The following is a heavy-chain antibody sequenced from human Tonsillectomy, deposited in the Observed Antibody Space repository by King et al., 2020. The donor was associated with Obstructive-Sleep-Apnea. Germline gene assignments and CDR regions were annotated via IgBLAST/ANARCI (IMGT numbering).Heavy chain of an antibody. CDR3: ARVLGYYGSGSYSRVFYFDY. CDR1: GYTFTNYD. V-gene: IGHV1-8*01. Sequence: VQLVQSGAEVKKPGASVKVSCKASGYTFTNYDVNWVRQATGQGLEWMGWMNPNSGNTDYSQKFQGRVTMTRNTSISTAFMELSSLRSEDTAVYYCARVLGYYGSGSYSRVFYFDYWGQGTLVTVSS. D-gene: IGHD3-10*01. CDR2: MNPNSGNT. J-gene: IGHJ4*02.